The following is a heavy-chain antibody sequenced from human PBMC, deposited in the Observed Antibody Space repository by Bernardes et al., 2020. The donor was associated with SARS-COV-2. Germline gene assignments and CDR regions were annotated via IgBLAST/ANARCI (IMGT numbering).Heavy chain of an antibody. CDR1: GFTFSSYS. CDR2: ISSSSSYI. CDR3: ARVIGIAAAGDFDY. D-gene: IGHD6-13*01. J-gene: IGHJ4*02. V-gene: IGHV3-21*01. Sequence: GGSLRLCCAASGFTFSSYSMNWVRQAPGKGLEWVSSISSSSSYIYYADSVKGRFTISRDNAKNSLYLQMNSLRAEDTAVYYCARVIGIAAAGDFDYWGQGTLVTVSS.